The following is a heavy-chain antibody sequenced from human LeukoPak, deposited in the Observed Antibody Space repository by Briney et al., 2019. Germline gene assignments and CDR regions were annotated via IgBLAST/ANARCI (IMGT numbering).Heavy chain of an antibody. CDR2: ISGSGGST. Sequence: PGGSLRLSXAASGFTFSSYAMSWVRQAPGKGLEWVSAISGSGGSTYYADSVKGRFTISRDNSKNTLYLQMNSLRAEDTAVYYCAKVGVSGPHFDYWGQGTLVTVSS. CDR1: GFTFSSYA. D-gene: IGHD2-21*01. J-gene: IGHJ4*02. CDR3: AKVGVSGPHFDY. V-gene: IGHV3-23*01.